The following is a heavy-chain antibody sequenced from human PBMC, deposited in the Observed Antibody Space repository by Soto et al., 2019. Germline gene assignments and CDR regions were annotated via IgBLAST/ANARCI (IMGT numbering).Heavy chain of an antibody. Sequence: EVQLLESGGGLVQPGGSLRLSCAASGFTFSSYAMSWVRQAPGKGLEWVSAISGSGGSTYYADSVKGRFTISRDNSKNTLYLQMNSLRAEDTAVYYCAKVHLSCSSTSCPRGYYYYGMDVWGQGTTVTVSS. CDR1: GFTFSSYA. D-gene: IGHD2-2*01. CDR2: ISGSGGST. CDR3: AKVHLSCSSTSCPRGYYYYGMDV. J-gene: IGHJ6*02. V-gene: IGHV3-23*01.